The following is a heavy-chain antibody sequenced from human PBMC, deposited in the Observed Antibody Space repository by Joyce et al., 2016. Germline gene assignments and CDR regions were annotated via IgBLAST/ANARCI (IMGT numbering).Heavy chain of an antibody. CDR2: ISWDGVST. Sequence: EVQLVESGGVVVQPGGSLRLFWAASGLSFDESTMHWVRQAPGKGPHWVSLISWDGVSTYYADSVKGRFTMSRDKSKNSLYLQMKSLRTEDTALYFCAAGGYSYGPFTYWGQGALVTVSS. D-gene: IGHD5-18*01. CDR3: AAGGYSYGPFTY. V-gene: IGHV3-43*01. CDR1: GLSFDEST. J-gene: IGHJ4*02.